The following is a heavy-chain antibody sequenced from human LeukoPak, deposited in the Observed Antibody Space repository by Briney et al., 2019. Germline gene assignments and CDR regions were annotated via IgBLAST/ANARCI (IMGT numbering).Heavy chain of an antibody. V-gene: IGHV4-4*07. J-gene: IGHJ5*02. D-gene: IGHD6-13*01. CDR3: ARGRIVAAGTWFDP. CDR2: IFISGST. Sequence: SETLSLTYTVSGGSMSSYYWSWIRQPAGKGLEWIGHIFISGSTNYNPSLKSRVSMSVDTSKNQLSLKLSSLTAADTAVYYCARGRIVAAGTWFDPWGQGTLVTVSS. CDR1: GGSMSSYY.